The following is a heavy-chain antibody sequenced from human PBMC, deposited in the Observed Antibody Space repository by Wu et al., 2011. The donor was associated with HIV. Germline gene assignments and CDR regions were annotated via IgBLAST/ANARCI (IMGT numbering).Heavy chain of an antibody. CDR1: GGSISSYY. J-gene: IGHJ4*02. CDR3: ARRFPDTFGGAPFDY. V-gene: IGHV4-59*08. CDR2: SITVGAP. D-gene: IGHD3-16*01. Sequence: ETLSLTCTVSGGSISSYYWSWIRQPQGRDWSGLGISITVGAPTYNPSLKSRVTISVDTSKNQFSLKLSSVTAADTAVYYCARRFPDTFGGAPFDYWGQGTLVTVSS.